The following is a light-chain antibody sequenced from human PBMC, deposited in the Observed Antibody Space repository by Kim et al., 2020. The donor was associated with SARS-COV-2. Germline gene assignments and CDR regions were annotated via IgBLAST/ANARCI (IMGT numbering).Light chain of an antibody. Sequence: EIVMTQSPATLSVSPGERATLSCRASQSVSSNLAWYQQKPGQAPRLLIYDASNRATGIPARFSGSGSGTDFTLTISSLEPEDFAVYYCQQRSNWPRINFGQGTRLEIK. CDR2: DAS. CDR3: QQRSNWPRIN. CDR1: QSVSSN. J-gene: IGKJ5*01. V-gene: IGKV3-11*01.